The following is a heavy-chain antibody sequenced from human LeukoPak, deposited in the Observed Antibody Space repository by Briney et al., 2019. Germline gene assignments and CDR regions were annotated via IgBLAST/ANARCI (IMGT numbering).Heavy chain of an antibody. V-gene: IGHV1-18*01. D-gene: IGHD6-6*01. Sequence: ASVTVSCKASGYTFTSYGISWVRQAPGQGLEWMGWISGYNGNTNYAQQKLQGRVTMTTDTSTSTAYMELTNLRSDDTAVYYCARVDRIAARPRDYWGQGTLVTVSS. CDR1: GYTFTSYG. CDR2: ISGYNGNT. CDR3: ARVDRIAARPRDY. J-gene: IGHJ4*02.